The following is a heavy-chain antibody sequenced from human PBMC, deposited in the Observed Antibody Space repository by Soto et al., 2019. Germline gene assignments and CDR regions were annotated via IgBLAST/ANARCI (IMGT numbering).Heavy chain of an antibody. CDR3: ARHVWYGASSYGMDV. J-gene: IGHJ6*02. Sequence: PVESVTISCNVSRYSFTSYWIICVLQMPGTGLEWMGRIDATDSYTNYSPSFQGHVTISADKSISTVYLQWSSLKASDTAMYYCARHVWYGASSYGMDVWGQGTTVTVSS. CDR2: IDATDSYT. CDR1: RYSFTSYW. D-gene: IGHD1-26*01. V-gene: IGHV5-10-1*01.